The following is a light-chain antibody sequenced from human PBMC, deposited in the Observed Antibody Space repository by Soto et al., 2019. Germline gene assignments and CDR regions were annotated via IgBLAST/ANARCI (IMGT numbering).Light chain of an antibody. CDR2: KAS. J-gene: IGKJ1*01. Sequence: SQMTRAPSSMSTSVGDRVTINCRASESISTWLAWYQQKPGKAPNLLIYKASSLESGVPSRFSGSGSGTEFTLTISSLQPDDFATYYCQQYQTASWTFGQGTKVDIK. V-gene: IGKV1-5*03. CDR3: QQYQTASWT. CDR1: ESISTW.